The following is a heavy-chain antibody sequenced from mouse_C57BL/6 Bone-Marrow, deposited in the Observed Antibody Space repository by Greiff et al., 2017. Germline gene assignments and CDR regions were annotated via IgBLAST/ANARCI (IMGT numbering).Heavy chain of an antibody. CDR3: ARFGYYVSLFAY. V-gene: IGHV14-2*01. CDR2: IDPEDGDT. CDR1: GFNIKDYY. Sequence: VQLQQSGAELVKPGASVKLSCTASGFNIKDYYMHWVKQRTEQGLEWIGRIDPEDGDTKYAPKFPGKATITADTSSNTAYLQLSSLTSEDTAVYYCARFGYYVSLFAYWGQGTLVTVSA. J-gene: IGHJ3*01. D-gene: IGHD2-3*01.